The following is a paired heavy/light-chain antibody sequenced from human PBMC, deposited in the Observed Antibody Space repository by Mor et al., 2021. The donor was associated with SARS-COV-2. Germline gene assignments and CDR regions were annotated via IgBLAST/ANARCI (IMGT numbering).Light chain of an antibody. J-gene: IGKJ2*01. V-gene: IGKV3-20*01. Sequence: EIVLTQSPGTLSLSPGERATLSCRASQSVSSSYLAWYQQKPGQAPSLLIFGASSRATGIPDRFSGSGSGTDFTLTISRLEPEDFAVYYCQAYGSSPPGMYTFGQGTKLEIK. CDR2: GAS. CDR1: QSVSSSY. CDR3: QAYGSSPPGMYT.
Heavy chain of an antibody. J-gene: IGHJ6*03. CDR3: ARERALAGLPSYYYYMDV. CDR1: GFTFSSFS. Sequence: EVQLVESGGGLVKPGGSLRLSCAASGFTFSSFSMNWVRQAPGKGLEWVSSISSSSSYIYYTDSVKGRFTISRDNAENSLYLQMNSLRAEDTAVYYCARERALAGLPSYYYYMDVWGRGTTVTVSS. V-gene: IGHV3-21*01. CDR2: ISSSSSYI. D-gene: IGHD6-19*01.